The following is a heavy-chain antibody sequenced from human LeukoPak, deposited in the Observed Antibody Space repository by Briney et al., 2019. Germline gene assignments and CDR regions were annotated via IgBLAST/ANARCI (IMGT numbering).Heavy chain of an antibody. Sequence: GGSLRLSCAASGFTFSSYSMMWVRQAPGKGLEWVSYISSSSTTIHYADSVKGRFTISRDNSKNTLYLQMNSLRAEDTAVYYCAKDGSVSYQLLPFDSWGQGTLVTVSS. CDR2: ISSSSTTI. CDR3: AKDGSVSYQLLPFDS. D-gene: IGHD1-26*01. J-gene: IGHJ4*02. V-gene: IGHV3-48*01. CDR1: GFTFSSYS.